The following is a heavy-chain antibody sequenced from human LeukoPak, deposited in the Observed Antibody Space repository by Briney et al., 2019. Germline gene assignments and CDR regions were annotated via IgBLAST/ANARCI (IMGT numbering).Heavy chain of an antibody. D-gene: IGHD5-24*01. CDR1: GFTFSTHT. CDR2: IGANSADV. Sequence: NPGGSLRLSCAGSGFTFSTHTMNWVRQAPGRGLEWVSSIGANSADVYYADSVKGRFTISRDNAKNSLYLQMNSLRTEDTAVYYCVRIPNTDGFPNWFDPWGQGTLVTVSS. V-gene: IGHV3-21*01. CDR3: VRIPNTDGFPNWFDP. J-gene: IGHJ5*02.